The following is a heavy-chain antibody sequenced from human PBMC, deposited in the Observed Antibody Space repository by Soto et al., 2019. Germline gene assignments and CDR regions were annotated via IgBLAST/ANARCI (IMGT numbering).Heavy chain of an antibody. CDR2: IIPIFGTA. Sequence: SVKVSCKASGGTFSSYAISWVRQAPGQGLEWMGGIIPIFGTANYAQKFQGRVTITADESTSTAYMELSSLRSEDTAVYYCARQIVGATRYFDYWGQGXLVTVYS. J-gene: IGHJ4*02. CDR1: GGTFSSYA. V-gene: IGHV1-69*13. D-gene: IGHD1-26*01. CDR3: ARQIVGATRYFDY.